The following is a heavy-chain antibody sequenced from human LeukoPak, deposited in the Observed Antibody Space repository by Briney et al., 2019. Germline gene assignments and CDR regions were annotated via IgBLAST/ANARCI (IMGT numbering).Heavy chain of an antibody. CDR1: GFTFDDYA. J-gene: IGHJ4*02. Sequence: GGSLRLSCAASGFTFDDYAMHWVRQAPGKGLEWVSGISWNSGSIGYADSVKGRFTISRDNAKNSLYLQMNSLRAEDTAVYYCARRGSYDYYGSGSLPDYWGLGTLVTVSS. V-gene: IGHV3-9*01. CDR2: ISWNSGSI. D-gene: IGHD3-10*01. CDR3: ARRGSYDYYGSGSLPDY.